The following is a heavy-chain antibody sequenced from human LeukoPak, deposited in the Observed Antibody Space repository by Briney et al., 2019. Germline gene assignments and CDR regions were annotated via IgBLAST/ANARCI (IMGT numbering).Heavy chain of an antibody. V-gene: IGHV4-59*01. CDR3: ARDRARYCTNGVCYRGDPFDI. CDR2: IYYSGST. D-gene: IGHD2-8*01. CDR1: GGSISSYY. Sequence: SETLSLTCTVSGGSISSYYWSWIRQPPGKGLEWIGYIYYSGSTNYNPSLKSRVTISVDTSKNQFSLKLSSVTAADTAVYYCARDRARYCTNGVCYRGDPFDIWGQGTMVTVSS. J-gene: IGHJ3*02.